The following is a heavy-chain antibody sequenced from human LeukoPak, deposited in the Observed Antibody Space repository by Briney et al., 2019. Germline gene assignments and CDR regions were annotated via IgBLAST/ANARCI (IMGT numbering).Heavy chain of an antibody. CDR1: GGTFSSYA. J-gene: IGHJ4*02. Sequence: SCKASGGTFSSYAISWVRQAPGKGLEWVANIRQDGSEKYYVDSVKGRFTISRDNAKNSLYLQMNSLRAEDTAVYYCARVGGAYYGSGSYYSGYWGQGTLVTVSS. CDR2: IRQDGSEK. D-gene: IGHD3-10*01. CDR3: ARVGGAYYGSGSYYSGY. V-gene: IGHV3-7*01.